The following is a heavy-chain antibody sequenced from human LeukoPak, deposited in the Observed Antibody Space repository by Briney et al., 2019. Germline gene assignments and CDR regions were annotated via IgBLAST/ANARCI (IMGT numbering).Heavy chain of an antibody. CDR1: SASISDNIYY. CDR2: IYYSGTT. D-gene: IGHD2-8*01. V-gene: IGHV4-39*01. CDR3: ARSHYCTNGLCYFYF. J-gene: IGHJ4*02. Sequence: SETLSLTCTVSSASISDNIYYWGWIRQPPGKGLEWIATIYYSGTTYYNPSLRSRVTISEDTSKNQVSLKLTSVNAADTAVYYCARSHYCTNGLCYFYFGGQGTLVTVSS.